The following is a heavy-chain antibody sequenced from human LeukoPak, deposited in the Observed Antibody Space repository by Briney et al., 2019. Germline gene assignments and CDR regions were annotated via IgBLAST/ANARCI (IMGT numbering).Heavy chain of an antibody. D-gene: IGHD6-19*01. CDR2: ISSGSTTI. CDR1: GFTFSSYS. V-gene: IGHV3-48*04. Sequence: GGSLRLSCAASGFTFSSYSINWVRQAPGKGLEWVSFISSGSTTIFYADSVKGRFTISRDNAKNSLHLQLNSLRAEDTAVYFCARDWSAVAAPDYFDYWGQGTLVTVSA. J-gene: IGHJ4*02. CDR3: ARDWSAVAAPDYFDY.